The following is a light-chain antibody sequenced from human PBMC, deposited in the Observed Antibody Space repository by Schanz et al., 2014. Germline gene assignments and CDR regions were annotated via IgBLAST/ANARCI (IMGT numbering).Light chain of an antibody. CDR3: CSYAATHTYV. V-gene: IGLV2-8*01. Sequence: QSVLTQPPSASGSPGQSVTISCTGTSSDVGGYNYVSWYQHHPGKAPKLMIYDDTKRPSGVPDRFSGSKSGNTASLTVSGLQAEDEADYYCCSYAATHTYVFGTGTKLTVL. CDR2: DDT. J-gene: IGLJ1*01. CDR1: SSDVGGYNY.